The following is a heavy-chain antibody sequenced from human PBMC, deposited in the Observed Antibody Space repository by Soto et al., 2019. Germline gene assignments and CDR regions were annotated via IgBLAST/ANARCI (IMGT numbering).Heavy chain of an antibody. J-gene: IGHJ4*02. V-gene: IGHV3-33*01. CDR1: GFTFSSYG. CDR3: ARDRYYYDSSGYDPAFDY. Sequence: QVQLVESGGGVVQPGRSLRLSCAASGFTFSSYGMHWVRQAPGKGLEWVAVIWYDGSNKYYADSVKGRFTISRDNSKNTXXLQMNSLRAEDTAVYYCARDRYYYDSSGYDPAFDYWGQGTLVTVSS. D-gene: IGHD3-22*01. CDR2: IWYDGSNK.